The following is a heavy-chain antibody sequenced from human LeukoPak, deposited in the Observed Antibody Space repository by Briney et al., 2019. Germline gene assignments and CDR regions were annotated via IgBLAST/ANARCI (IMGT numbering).Heavy chain of an antibody. J-gene: IGHJ6*02. V-gene: IGHV1-18*01. CDR2: VSAYNGNT. CDR3: ARDPRSKLRFLEWLPEDGMDV. CDR1: GYTFTSYG. Sequence: ASVKVSCKASGYTFTSYGISWVRQAPGQGLEWMGWVSAYNGNTNYAQKLQGRVTMTTDTSTSTAYMELRSLRSDDTAVYYCARDPRSKLRFLEWLPEDGMDVWGQGTTVTVPS. D-gene: IGHD3-3*01.